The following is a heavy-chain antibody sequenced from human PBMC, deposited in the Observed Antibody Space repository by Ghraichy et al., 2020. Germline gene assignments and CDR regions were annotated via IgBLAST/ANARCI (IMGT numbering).Heavy chain of an antibody. V-gene: IGHV1-18*01. CDR1: GYTFTSYG. D-gene: IGHD6-13*01. J-gene: IGHJ6*03. CDR3: ARDKQQYFVFYMDV. Sequence: ASVKVSCKASGYTFTSYGISWVRQAPGQGLEWMGWISAYNGNTNYAQKLQGRVTMTTDTSTSTAYMELRSLRSDDTAVYYCARDKQQYFVFYMDVWGKGTTVTVSS. CDR2: ISAYNGNT.